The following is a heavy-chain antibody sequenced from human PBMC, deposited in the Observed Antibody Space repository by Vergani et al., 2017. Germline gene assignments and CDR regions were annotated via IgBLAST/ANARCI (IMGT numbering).Heavy chain of an antibody. Sequence: QVQLQESGPGLVKPSQTLSLTCTVPGGSISSGDYYWSWIRQPPGKGLEWIGYIYYSGSTYYNPSLKSRVTIAVDTSKNQFSLKLSSVTAADTAVYYCARAISLPITMRAGFMDVWGQGTTVTVSS. CDR2: IYYSGST. J-gene: IGHJ6*02. CDR3: ARAISLPITMRAGFMDV. CDR1: GGSISSGDYY. V-gene: IGHV4-30-4*01. D-gene: IGHD3-10*01.